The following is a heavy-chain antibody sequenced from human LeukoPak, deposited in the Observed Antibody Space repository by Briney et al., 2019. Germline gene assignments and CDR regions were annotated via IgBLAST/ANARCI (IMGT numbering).Heavy chain of an antibody. D-gene: IGHD5-18*01. CDR1: GGSISSYY. CDR3: ARGSVGIPDYCDY. V-gene: IGHV4-4*07. CDR2: IYTSGST. Sequence: SETLSLTCTVSGGSISSYYWSWLRQPAGKGLEWIGRIYTSGSTNYNPSLKSRVTMSVDTSKNQFSLKLSSVTAADTAVYYYARGSVGIPDYCDYWGQGTLVTVSS. J-gene: IGHJ4*02.